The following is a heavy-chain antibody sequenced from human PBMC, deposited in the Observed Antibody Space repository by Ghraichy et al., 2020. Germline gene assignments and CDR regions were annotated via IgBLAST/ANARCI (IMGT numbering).Heavy chain of an antibody. CDR3: ARDRYYDSSGYAS. V-gene: IGHV1-2*06. Sequence: ASVKVSCKASGYTFTGYYMHWVRQAPGQGLEWMGRINPNSGGTNYAQKFQGRVTMTRDTSISTAYMELSRLRSDDTAVYYCARDRYYDSSGYASWGQGTLVTVSS. D-gene: IGHD3-22*01. J-gene: IGHJ4*02. CDR2: INPNSGGT. CDR1: GYTFTGYY.